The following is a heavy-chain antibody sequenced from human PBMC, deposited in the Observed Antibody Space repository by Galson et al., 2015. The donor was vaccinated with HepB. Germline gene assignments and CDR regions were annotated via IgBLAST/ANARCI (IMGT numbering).Heavy chain of an antibody. CDR3: AHINRWFRESTLRF. D-gene: IGHD3-10*01. CDR2: IYWDDDK. Sequence: PALVKPTQTLTLTCTFSGFSLSTSGVGVGWIRQPPGKALEWLALIYWDDDKRYSPSLKSRLTITKDTSKNQVVLTMTNMDPVDTATYYCAHINRWFRESTLRFWGQGTLVTVSS. CDR1: GFSLSTSGVG. V-gene: IGHV2-5*02. J-gene: IGHJ1*01.